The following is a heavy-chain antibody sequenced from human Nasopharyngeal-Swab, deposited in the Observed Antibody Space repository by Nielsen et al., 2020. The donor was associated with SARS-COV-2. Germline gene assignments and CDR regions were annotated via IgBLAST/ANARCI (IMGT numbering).Heavy chain of an antibody. D-gene: IGHD3-16*01. CDR3: ARTDMITVVY. CDR2: ISSSSSYI. CDR1: GFTFNNYN. Sequence: GESLKISCAASGFTFNNYNFNWVRQAPGKGLEWVSSISSSSSYIYYADSVKGRFTISRDNAKNSLYLQMNSLRAEDTAVYYCARTDMITVVYWGQGTLVTVSS. J-gene: IGHJ4*02. V-gene: IGHV3-21*01.